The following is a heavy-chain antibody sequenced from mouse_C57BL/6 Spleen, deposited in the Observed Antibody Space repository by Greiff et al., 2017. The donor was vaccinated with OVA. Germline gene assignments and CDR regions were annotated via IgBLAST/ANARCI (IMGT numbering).Heavy chain of an antibody. CDR1: GFTFSDSY. CDR3: ARHLSYAMDY. Sequence: EVQVVESEGGLVQPGSSMKLSCTASGFTFSDSYMAWVRQVPEKGLEWVANINYDGSSTYYLDSLKSRFIISRDNAKNILYLQMSSLKSEDTATYYCARHLSYAMDYWGQGTSVTVSS. CDR2: INYDGSST. D-gene: IGHD1-1*01. V-gene: IGHV5-16*01. J-gene: IGHJ4*01.